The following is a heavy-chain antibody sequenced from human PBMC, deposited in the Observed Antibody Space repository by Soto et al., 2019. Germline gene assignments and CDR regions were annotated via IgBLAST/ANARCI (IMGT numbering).Heavy chain of an antibody. D-gene: IGHD2-2*01. Sequence: RASVKVSCKASGYTFTSYYMHWVRQAPGQGLEWMGIINPSGGSTSYAQKFQGRVTMTRDTSTSTVYMELSSLRSEDTAVYYCATTVPAAADFDYWGQGTLVTVSS. CDR1: GYTFTSYY. V-gene: IGHV1-46*01. CDR3: ATTVPAAADFDY. J-gene: IGHJ4*02. CDR2: INPSGGST.